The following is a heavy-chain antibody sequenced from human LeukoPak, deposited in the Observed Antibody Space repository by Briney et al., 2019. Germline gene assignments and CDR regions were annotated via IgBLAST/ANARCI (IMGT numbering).Heavy chain of an antibody. V-gene: IGHV3-74*01. CDR1: GFAFSRYW. Sequence: GGSLRLSCAASGFAFSRYWMHWVHQAPGKGLVWVSGINSDGSSTSYADSVRGRFTISRDNAKNMLYLQMNSLRVEDTAVYYCTRGVLGGQGTLVTVSS. CDR2: INSDGSST. CDR3: TRGVL. J-gene: IGHJ4*02.